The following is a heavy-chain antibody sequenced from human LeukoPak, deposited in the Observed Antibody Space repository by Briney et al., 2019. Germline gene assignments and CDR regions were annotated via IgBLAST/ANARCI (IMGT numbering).Heavy chain of an antibody. J-gene: IGHJ4*02. V-gene: IGHV3-48*01. D-gene: IGHD3/OR15-3a*01. CDR3: AIDFWTGHDY. CDR1: GFTFSSVS. CDR2: ISYSSSLI. Sequence: PGGSLRLSCVASGFTFSSVSMHWVRQAPGKGLEWVSYISYSSSLIYYADSVKGRFTISRDNAKNSLYLQMNSLRAEDTAVYYCAIDFWTGHDYWSQGALVTVSS.